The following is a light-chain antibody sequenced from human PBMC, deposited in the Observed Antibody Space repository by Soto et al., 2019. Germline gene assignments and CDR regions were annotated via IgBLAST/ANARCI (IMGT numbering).Light chain of an antibody. Sequence: EIVMTQSPATLSVSPGERATLSCRASQSVSSNLAWYQQKPGQAPRLLIYGASTRATGIPARFSGSGSGTEFTLTISSLQPEDFATYFCQQSDSTPYTFGQGTKLEIK. CDR1: QSVSSN. V-gene: IGKV3-15*01. CDR2: GAS. CDR3: QQSDSTPYT. J-gene: IGKJ2*01.